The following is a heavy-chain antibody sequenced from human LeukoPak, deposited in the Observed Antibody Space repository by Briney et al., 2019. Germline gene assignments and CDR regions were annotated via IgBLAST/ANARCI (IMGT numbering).Heavy chain of an antibody. Sequence: SETLSLTCAVYGGSFSGYYWSWIRQPPGEGLEWIGEINHSGSTNYNPSLKSRVTISVDTSKNQFSLKLSSVTAADTAVYYCARGYIAARRVRGFDPWGQGTLVTVSS. D-gene: IGHD6-6*01. J-gene: IGHJ5*02. CDR3: ARGYIAARRVRGFDP. CDR2: INHSGST. V-gene: IGHV4-34*01. CDR1: GGSFSGYY.